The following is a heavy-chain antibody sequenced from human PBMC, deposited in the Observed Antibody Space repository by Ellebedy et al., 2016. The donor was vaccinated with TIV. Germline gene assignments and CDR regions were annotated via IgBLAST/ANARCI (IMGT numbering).Heavy chain of an antibody. CDR2: ITYDGCSK. CDR3: ARYLDKSRGWYGGAAY. D-gene: IGHD6-19*01. J-gene: IGHJ4*02. CDR1: GFTFNSYA. V-gene: IGHV3-30-3*01. Sequence: PGGSLRLSCAASGFTFNSYAMHWVRQAPGKGLEWVAVITYDGCSKYYADSVKGRFTISRDNSMTTLYLEMNSLRAEDTAVYYCARYLDKSRGWYGGAAYWGQGTLVTVSS.